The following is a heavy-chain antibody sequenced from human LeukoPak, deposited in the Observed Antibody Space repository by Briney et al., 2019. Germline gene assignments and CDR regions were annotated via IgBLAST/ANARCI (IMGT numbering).Heavy chain of an antibody. CDR3: AREEMAT. J-gene: IGHJ5*02. CDR2: INSDGSST. Sequence: PGGSLRLSCAASGFSVSSNYISWVRQAPGKGLVWVSRINSDGSSTSYADSVKGRFTISRDNAKNTLYLQMDSLRAEDTAVYYCAREEMATWGQGTLVTVSS. V-gene: IGHV3-74*01. D-gene: IGHD2-8*01. CDR1: GFSVSSNY.